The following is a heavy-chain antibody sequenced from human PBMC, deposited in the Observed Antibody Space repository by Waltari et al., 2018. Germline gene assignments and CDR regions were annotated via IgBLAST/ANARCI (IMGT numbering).Heavy chain of an antibody. D-gene: IGHD1-26*01. CDR3: ARDYIGGANDVYFDY. Sequence: QVKLQESGQGLVKPSQTLPLTCTVSGGSISSGSDYGCWIRQPAGKGVEWIGRINTSGITNYNPSLKSRVTISVDTSKNQFSLKLSSVTAADTAVYYCARDYIGGANDVYFDYWGQGTLVTVSS. V-gene: IGHV4-61*02. CDR1: GGSISSGSDY. CDR2: INTSGIT. J-gene: IGHJ4*02.